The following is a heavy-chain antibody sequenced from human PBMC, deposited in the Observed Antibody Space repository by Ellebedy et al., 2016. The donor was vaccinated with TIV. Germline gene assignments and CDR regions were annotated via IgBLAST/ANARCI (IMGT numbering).Heavy chain of an antibody. CDR2: ITDVGGAA. CDR1: GFTFSSYA. V-gene: IGHV3-23*01. J-gene: IGHJ4*02. D-gene: IGHD1-26*01. CDR3: AKDEGFFVGASDY. Sequence: GESLKISXAASGFTFSSYAMTWIRQAPGKGLEWVSTITDVGGAAYYGDSVKGRFTISRDNSKNTLYLQMNSLRAEGTATYYCAKDEGFFVGASDYWGQGTLVTVSS.